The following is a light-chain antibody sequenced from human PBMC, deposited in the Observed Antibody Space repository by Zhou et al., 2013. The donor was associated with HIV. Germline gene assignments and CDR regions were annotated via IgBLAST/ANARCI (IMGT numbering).Light chain of an antibody. CDR1: QYISSA. CDR3: QQYSTSSRS. J-gene: IGKJ1*01. Sequence: DIQMTQSPSSLSASVGDRVSITCRASQYISSALYWYQQKPGKAPKLLISAASSLQSGVPSRFSGRASGTEFNLTISSLQADDFGTYFCQQYSTSSRSFGQGTKVE. CDR2: AAS. V-gene: IGKV1-17*01.